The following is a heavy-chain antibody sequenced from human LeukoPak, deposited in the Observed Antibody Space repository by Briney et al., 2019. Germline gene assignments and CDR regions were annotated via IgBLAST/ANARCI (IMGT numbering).Heavy chain of an antibody. CDR1: GYSLGKNYY. J-gene: IGHJ4*02. V-gene: IGHV4-38-2*01. CDR2: IYGTGST. Sequence: PSETLSLTCAVSGYSLGKNYYWGWIRQPPGKGLEWIGRIYGTGSTSYNPSLMNRVTMSVDTSKNHFSLKLTSVTAADTAVYYCARYDSRGSASTRFDYWGQGNLVTISS. CDR3: ARYDSRGSASTRFDY. D-gene: IGHD3-16*01.